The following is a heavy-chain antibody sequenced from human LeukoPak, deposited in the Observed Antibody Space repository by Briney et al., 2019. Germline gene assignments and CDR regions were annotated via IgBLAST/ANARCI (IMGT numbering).Heavy chain of an antibody. D-gene: IGHD3-3*01. Sequence: SETLSLTCAVSGGSISSNSYYWGWIRQPPGKGLEWIGSIYYSGSTYYNPSLKSRVTISVDTSKNQFSLKLSSVTAADTAVYYCARGHDSIKTFGEVIKSRTRWFDPWGQGTLVTVSS. CDR1: GGSISSNSYY. J-gene: IGHJ5*02. CDR3: ARGHDSIKTFGEVIKSRTRWFDP. CDR2: IYYSGST. V-gene: IGHV4-39*07.